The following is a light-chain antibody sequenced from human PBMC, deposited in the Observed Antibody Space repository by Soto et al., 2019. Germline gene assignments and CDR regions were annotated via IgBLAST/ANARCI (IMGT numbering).Light chain of an antibody. CDR3: QQYDNWPPT. CDR1: QTISSN. CDR2: GAS. Sequence: EILMTQSPATLSVSPGERATLSCRASQTISSNLAWYQHKPGQAPRLLFYGASNRATGIPARFTGSGSGTEFTLTISSLQYEDFAVYSCQQYDNWPPTFGGGTKVDIK. V-gene: IGKV3-15*01. J-gene: IGKJ4*01.